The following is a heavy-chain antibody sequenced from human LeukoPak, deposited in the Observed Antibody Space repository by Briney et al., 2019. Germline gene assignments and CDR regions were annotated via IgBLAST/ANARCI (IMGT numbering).Heavy chain of an antibody. CDR2: IYYSGST. CDR1: GGSISSYY. D-gene: IGHD1-26*01. Sequence: PSETLSLTCTVSGGSISSYYWSWIRQPLGKGLEWIGYIYYSGSTNYNPSLKSRVTISVDTSKNQFSLKLSPVTAADTAVYYCAAGGSGSYPDAFDIWGQGTMVTVSS. J-gene: IGHJ3*02. V-gene: IGHV4-59*01. CDR3: AAGGSGSYPDAFDI.